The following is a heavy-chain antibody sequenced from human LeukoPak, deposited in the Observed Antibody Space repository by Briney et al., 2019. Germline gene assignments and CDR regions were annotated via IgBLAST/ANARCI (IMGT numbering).Heavy chain of an antibody. CDR1: GFTFSTYS. Sequence: GGSPRLSCAASGFTFSTYSMNWVRQAPGKGLDWVSYISSSSSTIYYADSVKGRFTISRDSAKNSLYLQMNSLRAEDTAVYYCARGMSSGRYAVDIWGQGTMVTVSS. V-gene: IGHV3-48*01. J-gene: IGHJ3*02. CDR3: ARGMSSGRYAVDI. D-gene: IGHD6-19*01. CDR2: ISSSSSTI.